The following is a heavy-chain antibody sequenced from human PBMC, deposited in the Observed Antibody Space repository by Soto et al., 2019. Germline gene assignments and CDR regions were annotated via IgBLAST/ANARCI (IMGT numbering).Heavy chain of an antibody. D-gene: IGHD3-9*01. Sequence: PSETLSLTCTVSGGSISSGGYYWSWIRQHPGKGLEWIGYIYYSGSTYYNPSLKSRVTISVDTSKNQFSLKLSSVTAADTAVYYCARAVWDILTVVYWGQGTLVTVSS. J-gene: IGHJ4*02. V-gene: IGHV4-31*03. CDR1: GGSISSGGYY. CDR3: ARAVWDILTVVY. CDR2: IYYSGST.